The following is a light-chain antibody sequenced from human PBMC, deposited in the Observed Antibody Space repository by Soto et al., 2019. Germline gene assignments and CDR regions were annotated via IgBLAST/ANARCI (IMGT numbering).Light chain of an antibody. Sequence: QSALTQPASVSGSPGQSITISCTGTSSDVGSYNLVSWYQQHPGKAPKLMIYEGSKRPSGVSNRFSASKSGITASLTISGLQAEDEADYYCCSYAGSSTWVFGGGTKLTVL. V-gene: IGLV2-23*01. J-gene: IGLJ3*02. CDR3: CSYAGSSTWV. CDR1: SSDVGSYNL. CDR2: EGS.